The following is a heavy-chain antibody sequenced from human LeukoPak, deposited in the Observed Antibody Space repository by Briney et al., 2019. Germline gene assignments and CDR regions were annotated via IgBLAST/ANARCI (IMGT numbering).Heavy chain of an antibody. Sequence: GASVKVSCKASGGTFSSYAISWVRQAPGQGLEWMGGIIPIFGTANYAQKFQGRVTITADESTSTAYMELSSLRSEDTAVYYCATLRSGYSYGPWGQGTLVTVSS. D-gene: IGHD5-18*01. CDR1: GGTFSSYA. V-gene: IGHV1-69*13. CDR2: IIPIFGTA. CDR3: ATLRSGYSYGP. J-gene: IGHJ5*02.